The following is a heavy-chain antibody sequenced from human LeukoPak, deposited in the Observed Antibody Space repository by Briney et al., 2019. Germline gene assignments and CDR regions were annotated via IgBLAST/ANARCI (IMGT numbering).Heavy chain of an antibody. CDR2: IRNDGSYE. CDR1: GFTFSDYG. V-gene: IGHV3-30*02. D-gene: IGHD2-15*01. J-gene: IGHJ4*02. CDR3: AKSRMVAALLFDY. Sequence: GGSLRLSCAASGFTFSDYGMHWVRQAPGKGLEWVAFIRNDGSYEYYPDSVKGRFTISRDNSRNAPFLQMNSLRAEDTAVYYCAKSRMVAALLFDYWGQGTLVTVSS.